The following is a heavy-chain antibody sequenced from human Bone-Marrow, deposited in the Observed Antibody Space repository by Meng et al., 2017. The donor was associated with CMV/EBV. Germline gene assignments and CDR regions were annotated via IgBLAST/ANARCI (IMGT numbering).Heavy chain of an antibody. CDR3: ARDHYYGSGSYKFDY. J-gene: IGHJ4*02. Sequence: GESLKISCAASGFTFSDYYMSWIRQAPGKGLEWVSYISSSGSTIYYADSVKGRFTIYRDNAKNSLYLQMNSLRAEDAAVYYCARDHYYGSGSYKFDYWGQGTMVTVAS. CDR2: ISSSGSTI. V-gene: IGHV3-11*01. CDR1: GFTFSDYY. D-gene: IGHD3-10*01.